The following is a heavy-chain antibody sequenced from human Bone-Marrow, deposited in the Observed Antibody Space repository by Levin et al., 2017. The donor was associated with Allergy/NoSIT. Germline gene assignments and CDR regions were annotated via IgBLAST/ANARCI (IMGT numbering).Heavy chain of an antibody. D-gene: IGHD2-21*01. CDR3: ARDLLWYFDR. CDR2: IYYSGST. V-gene: IGHV4-59*01. Sequence: ESLKISCTVSGGSISSYYWSWIRQPPGKGLEWIGYIYYSGSTNYNPSLKSRVTISVDTSKNQFSLKLSSVTAADTAVYYCARDLLWYFDRWGRGTLVTVSS. CDR1: GGSISSYY. J-gene: IGHJ2*01.